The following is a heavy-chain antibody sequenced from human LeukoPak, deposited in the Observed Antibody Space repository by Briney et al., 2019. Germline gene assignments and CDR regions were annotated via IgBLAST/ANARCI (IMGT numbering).Heavy chain of an antibody. CDR3: ARLTPPGCTNGVCYFDY. D-gene: IGHD2-8*01. V-gene: IGHV1-2*02. CDR2: INPNSGGT. J-gene: IGHJ4*02. Sequence: ASVKVSCKASGYPFTGYYMHWVRQAPGQGLEWMGWINPNSGGTNYAQKFQGRVTMTRDTSISTAYMELSRLRSDDTAVYYCARLTPPGCTNGVCYFDYWGQGTLVTVSS. CDR1: GYPFTGYY.